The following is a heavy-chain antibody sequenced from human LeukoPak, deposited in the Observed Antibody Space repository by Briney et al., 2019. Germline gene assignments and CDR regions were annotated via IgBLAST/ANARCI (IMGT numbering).Heavy chain of an antibody. CDR1: GGSISSYY. V-gene: IGHV4-59*01. J-gene: IGHJ3*02. D-gene: IGHD1-26*01. CDR2: IYYSGST. Sequence: SETLSLTCTVSGGSISSYYWSWIRQPPGKGLEWIGYIYYSGSTNYNPSLKSRVTISVDTSKNQFSLKLSSVTAADTAVYYCARFTTHAFDIWGQGTMVTVSS. CDR3: ARFTTHAFDI.